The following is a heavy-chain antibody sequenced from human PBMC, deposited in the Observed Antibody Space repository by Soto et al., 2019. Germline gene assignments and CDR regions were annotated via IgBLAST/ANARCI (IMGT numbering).Heavy chain of an antibody. CDR1: GFTFDDYA. V-gene: IGHV3-9*01. J-gene: IGHJ4*02. CDR3: ARWSTAMVQFDY. D-gene: IGHD5-18*01. Sequence: GGSLRLSXAASGFTFDDYAMHWVRQAPGKGLEWVSGISWNSGSIGYADSVKGRFTISRDNAKNSLYLQMNSLRAEDTALYYCARWSTAMVQFDYWGQGTLVTVSS. CDR2: ISWNSGSI.